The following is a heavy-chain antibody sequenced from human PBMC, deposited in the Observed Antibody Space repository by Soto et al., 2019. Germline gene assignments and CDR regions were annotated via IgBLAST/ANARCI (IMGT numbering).Heavy chain of an antibody. CDR3: ARGGLDSSSSHYYYYYGMDV. Sequence: QVQLVQSGAEVKKPGSSVKVSCKASGGTFSSYAISWVRQGPGQGLEWMGGLIPIFGTANYAQKFQGRVTITADKSTSTADMELSSLRSEYTAVYYCARGGLDSSSSHYYYYYGMDVWGQGTTVTVSS. V-gene: IGHV1-69*06. J-gene: IGHJ6*02. D-gene: IGHD6-6*01. CDR1: GGTFSSYA. CDR2: LIPIFGTA.